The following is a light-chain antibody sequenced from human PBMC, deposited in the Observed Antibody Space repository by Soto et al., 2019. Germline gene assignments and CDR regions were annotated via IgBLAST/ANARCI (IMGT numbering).Light chain of an antibody. CDR2: GAS. CDR1: QSISSL. Sequence: EIVLTQSPATLSVSPGERPTLSCRASQSISSLLAWYQQKPGQAPRLLIYGASTRATGIPARFSGSGSGTDFTLTISSLQSEDFAVYYCQQYGSSPGTFGQGTKVEIK. V-gene: IGKV3-15*01. J-gene: IGKJ1*01. CDR3: QQYGSSPGT.